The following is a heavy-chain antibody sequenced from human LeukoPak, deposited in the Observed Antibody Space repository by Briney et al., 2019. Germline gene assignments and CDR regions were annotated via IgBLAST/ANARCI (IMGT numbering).Heavy chain of an antibody. V-gene: IGHV3-15*01. CDR2: VKSKPDGGTT. J-gene: IGHJ4*02. CDR3: TTYYYDSTSDFAY. D-gene: IGHD3-22*01. CDR1: GFTFNNAW. Sequence: PGGSLRLSCAASGFTFNNAWMSWVRQAPGKGLEWVGRVKSKPDGGTTDYATPVKGRFTISRDDSKATLYLQMNSLKTEDTAVYYCTTYYYDSTSDFAYWGQGTLVTVSS.